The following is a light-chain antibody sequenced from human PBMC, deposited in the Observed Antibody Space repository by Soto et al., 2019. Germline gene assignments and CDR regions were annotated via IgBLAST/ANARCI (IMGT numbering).Light chain of an antibody. CDR3: QQYYTTPQA. CDR2: WAS. CDR1: QSVLHSSNNKNY. J-gene: IGKJ1*01. V-gene: IGKV4-1*01. Sequence: DIVMTHSPDSLAVSLGETATIDCKASQSVLHSSNNKNYLAWFQQKSGQPPKLLIFWASTRESGVPDRFSGSGSETDFTLTISSLQAEDVAVYYCQQYYTTPQAFGQGTKVDI.